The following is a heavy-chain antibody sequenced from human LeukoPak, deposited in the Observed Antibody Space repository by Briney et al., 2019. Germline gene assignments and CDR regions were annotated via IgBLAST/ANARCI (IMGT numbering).Heavy chain of an antibody. CDR1: GGSISSYY. D-gene: IGHD6-13*01. CDR2: IYYSGST. V-gene: IGHV4-59*01. CDR3: ARVNPSIWYEYYFDY. Sequence: SETLSLTCTVSGGSISSYYWSWIRQPPGKGLEWIGYIYYSGSTNYNPSLKSRVTISVDTSKNQFSLKLSSETAADTAVYYCARVNPSIWYEYYFDYWGQGTLVTVSS. J-gene: IGHJ4*02.